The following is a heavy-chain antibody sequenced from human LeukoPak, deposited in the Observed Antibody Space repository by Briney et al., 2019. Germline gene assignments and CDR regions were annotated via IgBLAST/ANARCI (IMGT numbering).Heavy chain of an antibody. J-gene: IGHJ3*02. CDR2: IGSSGGST. CDR3: AKDPSDYVGAFDI. Sequence: GGSLRLSCAASGFTFNNYPMSWVRQAPGKGLEWVSVIGSSGGSTHYADSVKVRFTISRDNSRNTLSLQMNSLRAEDTAVYYCAKDPSDYVGAFDIWGQGTMVSVSS. CDR1: GFTFNNYP. V-gene: IGHV3-23*01. D-gene: IGHD4-23*01.